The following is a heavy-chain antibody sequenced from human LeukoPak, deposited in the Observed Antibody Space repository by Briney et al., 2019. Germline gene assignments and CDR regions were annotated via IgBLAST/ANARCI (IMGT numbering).Heavy chain of an antibody. CDR3: ARHKPGHYDSRGYYTY. D-gene: IGHD3-22*01. Sequence: GESLKISCKGSGYSFTTYWIGWVRQMPGKGLEWMGIIYPGDSDTRYSPAFQGLVTISADKSINTAYLQWSSLKASDTAMYYCARHKPGHYDSRGYYTYWGQGTLITVSS. CDR1: GYSFTTYW. V-gene: IGHV5-51*01. CDR2: IYPGDSDT. J-gene: IGHJ4*02.